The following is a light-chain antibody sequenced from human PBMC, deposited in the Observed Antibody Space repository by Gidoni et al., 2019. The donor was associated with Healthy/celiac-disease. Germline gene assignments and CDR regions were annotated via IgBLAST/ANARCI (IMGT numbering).Light chain of an antibody. CDR1: QSVSSSY. CDR3: QQYGSSPRT. V-gene: IGKV3-20*01. CDR2: GAS. Sequence: ELVLPQSPGTLSLSQGERATLSCRASQSVSSSYLAWYQQKPGKAPRLLIYGASSRATGIPDRFRGSGSGTDFTLTISRLEPEDFAVYYCQQYGSSPRTFGQGTKVEIK. J-gene: IGKJ1*01.